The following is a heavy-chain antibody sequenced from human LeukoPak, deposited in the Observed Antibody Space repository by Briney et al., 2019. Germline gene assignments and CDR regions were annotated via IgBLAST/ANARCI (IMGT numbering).Heavy chain of an antibody. CDR1: GGSISSYY. V-gene: IGHV4-59*12. CDR2: IYRSGST. CDR3: ASGTYYYDSSGYTDAEYFQH. Sequence: KSSESLSLTCTVSGGSISSYYWSWIRQPPGKGLEWIGYIYRSGSTNYNPSLKSRVTISVDRSKNQFSLKLSSVTAADTAVYYCASGTYYYDSSGYTDAEYFQHWGQGTLVTVSS. J-gene: IGHJ1*01. D-gene: IGHD3-22*01.